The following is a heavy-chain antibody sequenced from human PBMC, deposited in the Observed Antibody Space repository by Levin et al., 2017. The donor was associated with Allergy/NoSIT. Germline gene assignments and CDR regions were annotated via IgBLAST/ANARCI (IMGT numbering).Heavy chain of an antibody. J-gene: IGHJ4*02. CDR2: IKSKTDGGTT. Sequence: GGSLRLSCAASGITFSNAWMSWARQAPGKGLEWVGRIKSKTDGGTTEYAAPVKGRFTISRDDSKNTLYLQMNSLKTEDTAVYFCTTYSSSWYYFDYWGQGTLVTVSS. CDR1: GITFSNAW. V-gene: IGHV3-15*01. CDR3: TTYSSSWYYFDY. D-gene: IGHD6-13*01.